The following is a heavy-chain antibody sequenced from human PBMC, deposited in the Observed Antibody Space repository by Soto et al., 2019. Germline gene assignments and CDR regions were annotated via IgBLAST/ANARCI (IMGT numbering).Heavy chain of an antibody. Sequence: EVQLLESGGDLVQPGGSLRLSCAASGFTFSSYAMSWVRQPPGKGLEWVSAISDSGGSTYYADSVKGRFAISRDNSKNTLYLQMNSLRAEDTAVYYCARGSYGDYDYWGQGTMVTVSS. J-gene: IGHJ4*02. D-gene: IGHD4-17*01. CDR2: ISDSGGST. CDR1: GFTFSSYA. CDR3: ARGSYGDYDY. V-gene: IGHV3-23*01.